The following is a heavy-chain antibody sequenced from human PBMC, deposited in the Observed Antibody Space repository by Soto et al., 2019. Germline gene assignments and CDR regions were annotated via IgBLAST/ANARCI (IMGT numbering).Heavy chain of an antibody. CDR2: INWNSRTI. Sequence: EVQLVESGGGFVQPGRSLTLACATSGFTFQNFAMHWVRQAPGKGLIWVSSINWNSRTILYADSVKGRFTLSRDNATSSLYLQMNSLRVEDTALYYCVKDFSGYTHGVRAFEIWGQGTMVTVSS. V-gene: IGHV3-9*01. J-gene: IGHJ3*02. D-gene: IGHD5-18*01. CDR3: VKDFSGYTHGVRAFEI. CDR1: GFTFQNFA.